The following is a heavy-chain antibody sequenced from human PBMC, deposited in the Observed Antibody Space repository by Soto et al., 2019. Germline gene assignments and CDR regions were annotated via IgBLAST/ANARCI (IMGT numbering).Heavy chain of an antibody. CDR2: TYYMSKWYT. CDR1: GDSVSSDRAA. J-gene: IGHJ4*02. V-gene: IGHV6-1*01. CDR3: AREVDDRTHPLNLDY. D-gene: IGHD3-22*01. Sequence: SQTLSLTCAISGDSVSSDRAAWNCIRQSPSRGLEWLGRTYYMSKWYTDYALSVKGRITINPDTSKNQSSLQLSSVTPDDTAVYYCAREVDDRTHPLNLDYWGKRTLVTVYS.